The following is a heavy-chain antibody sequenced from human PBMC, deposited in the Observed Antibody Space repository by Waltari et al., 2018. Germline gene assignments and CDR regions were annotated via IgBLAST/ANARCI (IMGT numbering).Heavy chain of an antibody. CDR2: INPNSGDT. Sequence: QVQLVQSGAEVKKPGASVTVSCKASGCTLPPYYVHWVRQAPGQGLEWMGRINPNSGDTNYARKFQDRVTMTRDTSVNTAYMVVGRLTSDDTAVYFCARESAFSTSWYPGFDPWGQGTLVTVAS. D-gene: IGHD2-2*01. CDR3: ARESAFSTSWYPGFDP. CDR1: GCTLPPYY. V-gene: IGHV1-2*06. J-gene: IGHJ5*02.